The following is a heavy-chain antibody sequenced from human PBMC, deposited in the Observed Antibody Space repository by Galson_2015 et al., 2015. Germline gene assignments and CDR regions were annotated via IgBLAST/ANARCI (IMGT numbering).Heavy chain of an antibody. CDR1: GFTFSSYA. V-gene: IGHV3-23*01. D-gene: IGHD6-19*01. J-gene: IGHJ4*02. Sequence: SLRLSCAVSGFTFSSYAMSWVRQAPGKGLEWVSTIRGSGGSTDYADSVKGRFTISRDNSKNTLYLQMNSLRAEDTAVYYCAKGETMPAVAGTWGCWGQGTLVTVSS. CDR2: IRGSGGST. CDR3: AKGETMPAVAGTWGC.